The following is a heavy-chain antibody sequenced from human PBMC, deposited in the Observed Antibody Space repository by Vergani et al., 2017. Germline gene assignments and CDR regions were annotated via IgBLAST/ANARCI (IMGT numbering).Heavy chain of an antibody. CDR2: IYSSGST. CDR1: GGSLTPYY. J-gene: IGHJ4*02. D-gene: IGHD3-10*01. CDR3: ARVGGGVRGSGSYNFDY. V-gene: IGHV4-4*08. Sequence: QVRLQESGPGLVRPSETLSLTCTVSGGSLTPYYWSWIRQSPGKGLEWVGRIYSSGSTNYNPSLKSRVTILVDTSKNQFSLKLSSVTAADTAVYYCARVGGGVRGSGSYNFDYWGQGTLVTVSS.